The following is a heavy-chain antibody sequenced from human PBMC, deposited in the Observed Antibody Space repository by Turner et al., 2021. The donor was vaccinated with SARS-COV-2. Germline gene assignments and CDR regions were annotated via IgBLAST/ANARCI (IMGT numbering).Heavy chain of an antibody. J-gene: IGHJ6*02. V-gene: IGHV4-59*08. Sequence: QVHLQESGPGRLRPSETLSLVCTGPGRSISSKSWSWIRQSPGRGLEWIGYFYKIGSIDNNPTLRSRVTISVDTSKDQNSLNLMSMTAADTAVYYGARHQGSTSGYDHGMNVWGQGTAVIVSS. D-gene: IGHD1-1*01. CDR2: FYKIGSI. CDR3: ARHQGSTSGYDHGMNV. CDR1: GRSISSKS.